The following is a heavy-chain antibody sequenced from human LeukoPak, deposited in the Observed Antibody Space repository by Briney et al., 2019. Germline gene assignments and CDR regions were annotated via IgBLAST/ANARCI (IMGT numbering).Heavy chain of an antibody. Sequence: GGSLRLSCAASEFTFSSYWMHWVRQAPGKGLVWVSRINSDGSSTSYADSVKGRFTISRDNAKNTLYLQMNSLRAEDTAVYYCAKAYYYYYMDVWGKGTTVTVSS. CDR1: EFTFSSYW. D-gene: IGHD2-21*01. CDR2: INSDGSST. J-gene: IGHJ6*03. CDR3: AKAYYYYYMDV. V-gene: IGHV3-74*01.